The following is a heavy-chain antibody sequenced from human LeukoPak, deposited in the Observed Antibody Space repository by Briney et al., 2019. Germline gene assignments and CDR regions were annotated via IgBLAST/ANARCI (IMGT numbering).Heavy chain of an antibody. D-gene: IGHD1-1*01. CDR3: ARDVGTDDYYYYYMDV. V-gene: IGHV3-64*01. Sequence: TGGSLRLSCAASGFTFSSYAMHWVRQAPGKGLEYVSAISSNGGSTYYANSVKGRFTISRDNSKNTVYLQMGSLRAEDMAVYYCARDVGTDDYYYYYMDVWGKGTTVTVSS. J-gene: IGHJ6*03. CDR1: GFTFSSYA. CDR2: ISSNGGST.